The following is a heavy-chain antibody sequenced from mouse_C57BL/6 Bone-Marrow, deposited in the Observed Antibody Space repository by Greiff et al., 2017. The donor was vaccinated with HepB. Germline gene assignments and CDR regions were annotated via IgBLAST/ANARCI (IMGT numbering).Heavy chain of an antibody. D-gene: IGHD1-1*01. CDR1: GFTFSDYG. V-gene: IGHV5-17*01. CDR2: ISSGSSTI. Sequence: EVMLVESGGGLVKPGGSLKLSCAASGFTFSDYGMHWVRQAPEKGLEWVAYISSGSSTIYYADTVKGRFTISRDNAKNTLFLQMTSLRSEDTAMYYFARRYYYGSRPWDYWGQGTSVTVSS. J-gene: IGHJ4*01. CDR3: ARRYYYGSRPWDY.